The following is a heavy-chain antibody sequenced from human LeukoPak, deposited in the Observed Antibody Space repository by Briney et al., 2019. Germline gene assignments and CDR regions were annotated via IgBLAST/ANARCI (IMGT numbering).Heavy chain of an antibody. CDR1: GGSISSYY. J-gene: IGHJ4*02. D-gene: IGHD3-22*01. V-gene: IGHV4-4*07. Sequence: PSETLSLTCTVSGGSISSYYWSWIRQPAGKGLEWIARIYSSGSTNYNPSLKSRVTMSVDTSKNQFSLKLSSVTAADTAVYYCAREYYYDSSGPYYFDYWGQGTLVTVSS. CDR3: AREYYYDSSGPYYFDY. CDR2: IYSSGST.